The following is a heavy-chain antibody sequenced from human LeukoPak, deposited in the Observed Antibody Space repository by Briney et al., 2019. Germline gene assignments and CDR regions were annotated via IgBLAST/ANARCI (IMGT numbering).Heavy chain of an antibody. CDR1: GYTFTSYA. D-gene: IGHD6-13*01. CDR3: ARPSRGGSSWLYDAFDI. Sequence: ASVKVSCKASGYTFTSYAMHWVRQAPGQRLEWMGWFNAGNGNTKYSQKFQGRVTITRDTSASTAYMELSSLRSEDTAVYYCARPSRGGSSWLYDAFDIWGQGTMVTVSS. CDR2: FNAGNGNT. V-gene: IGHV1-3*01. J-gene: IGHJ3*02.